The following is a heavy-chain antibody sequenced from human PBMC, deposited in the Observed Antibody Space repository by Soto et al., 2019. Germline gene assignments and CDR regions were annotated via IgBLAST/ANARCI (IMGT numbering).Heavy chain of an antibody. V-gene: IGHV3-74*01. J-gene: IGHJ6*03. CDR2: INSDGSST. CDR3: AKSALLFGEGYYYYMDV. CDR1: GFTFSSYW. D-gene: IGHD3-10*01. Sequence: EVQLVESGGGLVQPGGSLRLSCAASGFTFSSYWMHWVRQAPGKGLVWVSRINSDGSSTSYADSVKGRFTISRDNAKNTLYLQMNSLRAEDTAVYYRAKSALLFGEGYYYYMDVWGKGTTVTVSS.